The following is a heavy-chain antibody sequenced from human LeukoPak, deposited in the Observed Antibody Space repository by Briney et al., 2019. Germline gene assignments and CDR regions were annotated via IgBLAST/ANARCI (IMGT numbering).Heavy chain of an antibody. D-gene: IGHD5/OR15-5a*01. CDR1: GFTFSSYA. V-gene: IGHV3-48*03. J-gene: IGHJ4*02. CDR2: ISNSGTAT. Sequence: GSLRLSCAASGFTFSSYAFNWVRQAPGKGLEWVSFISNSGTATQYADSVKGRFSISRDSARNSVYLQMNSLRVEDTAVYYRARERTAVSDYWGQGTLVTVSS. CDR3: ARERTAVSDY.